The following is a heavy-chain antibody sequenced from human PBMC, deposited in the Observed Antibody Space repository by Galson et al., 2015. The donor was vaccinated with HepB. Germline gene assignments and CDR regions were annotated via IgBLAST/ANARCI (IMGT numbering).Heavy chain of an antibody. D-gene: IGHD2-15*01. Sequence: SLRLSCAASGLSFSTSDMHWVRHTPGKGLEWVALIWYDATAEYYADSVKGRFTISRDNSNNTLFLQMDSLRVDDTGVYFCARGVVAWSEKYFDYWGQGILVTVSS. J-gene: IGHJ4*02. CDR1: GLSFSTSD. V-gene: IGHV3-33*01. CDR3: ARGVVAWSEKYFDY. CDR2: IWYDATAE.